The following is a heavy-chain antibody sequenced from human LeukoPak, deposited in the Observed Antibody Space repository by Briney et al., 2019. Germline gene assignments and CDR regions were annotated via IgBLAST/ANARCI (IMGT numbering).Heavy chain of an antibody. D-gene: IGHD3-3*01. CDR2: MNPNSGNT. V-gene: IGHV1-8*01. J-gene: IGHJ5*02. Sequence: ASVKVSFKASGYTFTSYDINWVRQATGQGLEWMGWMNPNSGNTGYAQKFQGRVTMTRNTSISTAYMELSSLRSEDTAVYYCARLRGDFWSGYYWFDPWGQGTLVTVSS. CDR1: GYTFTSYD. CDR3: ARLRGDFWSGYYWFDP.